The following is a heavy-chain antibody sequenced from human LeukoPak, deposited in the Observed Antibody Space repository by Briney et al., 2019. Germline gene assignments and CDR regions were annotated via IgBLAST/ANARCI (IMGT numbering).Heavy chain of an antibody. CDR1: GGSISSSSYY. Sequence: PSETLSPTCTVSGGSISSSSYYWGWIRQPPGKGLEWIGSIYYSGSTYYNPSLKSRVTISVDTSKNQFSLKLSSVTAADTAVYYCARVRGYSYEYYYYYYYMDVWGKGTTVTVSS. V-gene: IGHV4-39*07. J-gene: IGHJ6*03. CDR3: ARVRGYSYEYYYYYYYMDV. D-gene: IGHD5-18*01. CDR2: IYYSGST.